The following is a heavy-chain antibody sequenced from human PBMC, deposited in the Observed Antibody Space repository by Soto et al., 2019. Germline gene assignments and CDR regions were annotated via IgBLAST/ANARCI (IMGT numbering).Heavy chain of an antibody. CDR2: ISSSSSYI. CDR1: GFTFSSYS. CDR3: ARAGYCSSTSCYNGWGYYYYYGMDV. J-gene: IGHJ6*02. V-gene: IGHV3-21*01. D-gene: IGHD2-2*02. Sequence: EVQLVESGGGLVKPGGSLRLSCAASGFTFSSYSMNWVRQAPGKGLEWVSSISSSSSYIYYADSVKGRFTISRDNAKNSLYLQMNSRRAEDTAVYYCARAGYCSSTSCYNGWGYYYYYGMDVWGQGTTVTVSS.